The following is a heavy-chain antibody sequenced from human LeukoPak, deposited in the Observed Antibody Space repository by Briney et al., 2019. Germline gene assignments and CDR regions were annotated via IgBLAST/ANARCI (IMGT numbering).Heavy chain of an antibody. J-gene: IGHJ4*02. Sequence: GGSLRLSCAASGFTFSSYAMSWVRQTPGKGLEWVSAISGSGGSTYYADSVEGRFTISRDNSKNTLYLQMNSLRAEDTAVYYCAKKEAYYYGSGSDYFDYWGQGTLVTVSS. D-gene: IGHD3-10*01. CDR1: GFTFSSYA. CDR3: AKKEAYYYGSGSDYFDY. CDR2: ISGSGGST. V-gene: IGHV3-23*01.